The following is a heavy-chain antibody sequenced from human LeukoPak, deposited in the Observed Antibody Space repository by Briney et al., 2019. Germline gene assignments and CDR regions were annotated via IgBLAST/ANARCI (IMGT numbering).Heavy chain of an antibody. CDR3: ARDPNPIMGANFHF. Sequence: GSLRLSCAASGFTFSRYWMTWVRQAPGKGLEWVANINQDGSMKYYVDSVKGRFTISRDNAKNSLYLQMNSLTAEDTAVYYCARDPNPIMGANFHFWGQGTLVTVSS. D-gene: IGHD1-26*01. CDR2: INQDGSMK. V-gene: IGHV3-7*01. J-gene: IGHJ4*02. CDR1: GFTFSRYW.